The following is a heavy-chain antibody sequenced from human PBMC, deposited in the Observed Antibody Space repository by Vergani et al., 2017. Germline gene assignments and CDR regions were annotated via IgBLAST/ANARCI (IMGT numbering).Heavy chain of an antibody. J-gene: IGHJ4*02. Sequence: QVQLQESGPGLVKPSQTLSLTCTVSGGSISSGGYYWSWIRQHPGKGLEWIGYIYYSGSTYYNPSLKSLVTISVDTSKNQFSLKLSSVTDADTAVYYCARVSGSGYLFDYWGQGTLVTVSS. CDR1: GGSISSGGYY. CDR2: IYYSGST. D-gene: IGHD3-10*01. CDR3: ARVSGSGYLFDY. V-gene: IGHV4-31*01.